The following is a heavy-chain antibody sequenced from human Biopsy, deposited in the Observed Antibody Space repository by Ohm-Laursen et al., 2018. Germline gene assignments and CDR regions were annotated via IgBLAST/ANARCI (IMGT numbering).Heavy chain of an antibody. CDR1: GFSSTGYY. CDR2: IIPMFGTA. CDR3: AADINVWNVNY. D-gene: IGHD1-1*01. Sequence: GASVKVSCKASGFSSTGYYIHWVRQAPGQGLEWMGGIIPMFGTANYAQMFQGRVTMTEDTSTDTAYMELSSLRSEDTAVYYCAADINVWNVNYWGQGTQVTVSS. V-gene: IGHV1-46*01. J-gene: IGHJ4*02.